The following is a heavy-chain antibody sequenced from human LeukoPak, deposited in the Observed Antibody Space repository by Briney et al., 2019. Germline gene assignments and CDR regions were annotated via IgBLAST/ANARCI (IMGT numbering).Heavy chain of an antibody. Sequence: PGGSLRLSCAASGLTVNSDHMTWARQAPGKGLEWVSVIYSSGSTYYADSVKGRFTISRDNYKNTLYLQMNSLRAEDTAVYYCARGRPVFYDSSGSTPEVYWGQGTLVTVSS. CDR1: GLTVNSDH. J-gene: IGHJ4*02. CDR2: IYSSGST. CDR3: ARGRPVFYDSSGSTPEVY. D-gene: IGHD3-22*01. V-gene: IGHV3-66*01.